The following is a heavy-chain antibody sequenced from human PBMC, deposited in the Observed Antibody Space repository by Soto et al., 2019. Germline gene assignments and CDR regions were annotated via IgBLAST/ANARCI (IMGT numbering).Heavy chain of an antibody. V-gene: IGHV1-46*01. J-gene: IGHJ4*02. CDR2: INPSGGST. CDR3: ARDTLPAIYYYDSSGLIDY. D-gene: IGHD3-22*01. CDR1: GYTFTSYY. Sequence: ASVKVSCKASGYTFTSYYMHWVRQAPGQGLEWMGIINPSGGSTSYAQKFQGRVTMTRDTSTSTVYMELSSLRSEDTAMYYCARDTLPAIYYYDSSGLIDYWGQGTLVTVSS.